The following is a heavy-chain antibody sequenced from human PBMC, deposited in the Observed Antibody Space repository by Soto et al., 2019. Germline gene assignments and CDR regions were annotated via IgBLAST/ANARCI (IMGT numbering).Heavy chain of an antibody. CDR1: CCSINSSNYY. CDR3: ARLTGHSGSYLYY. J-gene: IGHJ4*02. D-gene: IGHD1-26*01. V-gene: IGHV4-39*01. CDR2: IYYSGST. Sequence: ETPSLPRTFSCCSINSSNYYWGLVRPPPGKGLEWIGSIYYSGSTYYNPSLKSRVTISVDTSKNQFSLKLSSVTAADTAVYYCARLTGHSGSYLYYWGQGTLVTVSS.